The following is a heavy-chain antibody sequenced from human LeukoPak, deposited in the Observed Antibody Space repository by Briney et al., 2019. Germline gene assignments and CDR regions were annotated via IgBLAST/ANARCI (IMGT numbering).Heavy chain of an antibody. V-gene: IGHV1-18*01. CDR2: ISAYNGNT. J-gene: IGHJ6*02. CDR3: ARGETIIVVVPAAMRYYYYGMDV. CDR1: GCTFTSYG. Sequence: ASVKVSCKASGCTFTSYGISWVRQAPGQGLEWMGWISAYNGNTNYAQKLQGRVTMTTDTSTSTAYMELRSLRSDDTAVYYCARGETIIVVVPAAMRYYYYGMDVWGQGTTVTVSS. D-gene: IGHD2-2*01.